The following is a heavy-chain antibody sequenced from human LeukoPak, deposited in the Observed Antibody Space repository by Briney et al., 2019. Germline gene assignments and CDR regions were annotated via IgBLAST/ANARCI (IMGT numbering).Heavy chain of an antibody. V-gene: IGHV4-4*07. D-gene: IGHD6-6*01. CDR2: IHTSGST. J-gene: IGHJ4*02. Sequence: SETLSLTCTVSGGSISSYYWSWIRQPAGKGLEWIGRIHTSGSTDYNPSFKSRVTMSVATSKNQFSLKVRSVTAADTAVYYCAREGSATARPFVSNDYWGQGTLVTVSS. CDR3: AREGSATARPFVSNDY. CDR1: GGSISSYY.